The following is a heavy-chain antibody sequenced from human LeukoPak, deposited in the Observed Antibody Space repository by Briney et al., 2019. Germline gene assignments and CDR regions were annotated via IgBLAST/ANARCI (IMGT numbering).Heavy chain of an antibody. D-gene: IGHD3-9*01. CDR2: ISYDGSNK. CDR1: GFTFSSYW. V-gene: IGHV3-30*18. Sequence: GGSLRLSCAASGFTFSSYWMSWVRQAPGKGLEWVAVISYDGSNKYYADSVKGRFTISRDNSKNTLYLQMNSLRAEDTAVYYCAKDSYDILTDSNWFDPWGQGTLVTVSS. J-gene: IGHJ5*02. CDR3: AKDSYDILTDSNWFDP.